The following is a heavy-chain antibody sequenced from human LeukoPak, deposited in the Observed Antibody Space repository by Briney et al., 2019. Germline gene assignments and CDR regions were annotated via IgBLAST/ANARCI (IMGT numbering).Heavy chain of an antibody. Sequence: ASVKVSCKASGYTFTSYDINWVRQATGQGLEWMGWMNPSSGNTGYAQKFQGRVTMTRNTSISTAYMELSSLRSEDTAVYYCASRRADFWSGYYNPPDAFDIWGQGTMVTVSS. CDR2: MNPSSGNT. J-gene: IGHJ3*02. D-gene: IGHD3-3*01. CDR3: ASRRADFWSGYYNPPDAFDI. V-gene: IGHV1-8*01. CDR1: GYTFTSYD.